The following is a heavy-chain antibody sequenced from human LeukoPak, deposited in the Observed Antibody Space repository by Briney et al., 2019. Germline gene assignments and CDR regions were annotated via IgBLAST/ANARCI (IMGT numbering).Heavy chain of an antibody. CDR2: INHSGNT. Sequence: KTSETLSLTCAVYGGSFSGYYWSWIRQPPGKGLEWIGEINHSGNTNSNPSLKSRVTISLDTSKNQFSLKVGSMTAADTAVYYCARAGGYGLIDYWGQGTMVTVSS. CDR1: GGSFSGYY. J-gene: IGHJ4*02. V-gene: IGHV4-34*01. D-gene: IGHD5-18*01. CDR3: ARAGGYGLIDY.